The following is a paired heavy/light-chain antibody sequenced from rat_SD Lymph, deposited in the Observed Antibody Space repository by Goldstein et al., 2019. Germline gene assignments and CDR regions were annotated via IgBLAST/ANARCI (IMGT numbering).Light chain of an antibody. Sequence: DIRMTQSPASLSASLGETVNIECLASEDIYSDLAWYQQKPGKSPQLLIYNANSLQNGVPSRFSGSGSGTQYSLKINSLQSEDVATYFCQQYNNYPNTFGAGTKLELK. V-gene: IGKV12S32*01. CDR2: NAN. CDR3: QQYNNYPNT. J-gene: IGKJ2-1*01. CDR1: EDIYSD.
Heavy chain of an antibody. J-gene: IGHJ3*01. V-gene: IGHV1-24*01. CDR3: AMPRVSGDGFAY. D-gene: IGHD1-1*01. CDR2: IYPGNGNT. Sequence: QVQLQQSGTELVKPASSVKISCKASGYTFTSNYMHWIRQQPGNGLEWIGWIYPGNGNTKYNQKFDGKATLTADKSSSTAYMQLSSLTSEDSAVYFCAMPRVSGDGFAYWGQGTLVTVSS. CDR1: GYTFTSNY.